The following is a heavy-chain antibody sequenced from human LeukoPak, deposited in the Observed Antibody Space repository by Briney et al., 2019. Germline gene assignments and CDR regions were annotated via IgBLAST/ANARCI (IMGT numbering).Heavy chain of an antibody. V-gene: IGHV3-30*18. D-gene: IGHD4-17*01. Sequence: GGSLRLSCAASGFTFSSYGMHWVRQAPGKGLEWVAVISYDGSNKYYADSVKGRFTISRDNSKNTLYLQMNSLRAEDTAVYYCAKEKHYGDYRLDPWGQGTLVTVSS. CDR3: AKEKHYGDYRLDP. CDR1: GFTFSSYG. CDR2: ISYDGSNK. J-gene: IGHJ5*02.